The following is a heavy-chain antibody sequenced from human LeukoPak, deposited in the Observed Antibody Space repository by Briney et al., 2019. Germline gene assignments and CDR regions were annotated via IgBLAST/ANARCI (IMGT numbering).Heavy chain of an antibody. Sequence: PGGSLRLSCAASGFTFSSYGMHWVRQAPGKGLEWVAFIRYDGSNKYYADSAKGRFTISRDNSKNTLYLQMNSLRAEDTAVYYCAKEGSTANWYFDLWGRGTLVTVSS. CDR1: GFTFSSYG. D-gene: IGHD5/OR15-5a*01. CDR3: AKEGSTANWYFDL. V-gene: IGHV3-30*02. CDR2: IRYDGSNK. J-gene: IGHJ2*01.